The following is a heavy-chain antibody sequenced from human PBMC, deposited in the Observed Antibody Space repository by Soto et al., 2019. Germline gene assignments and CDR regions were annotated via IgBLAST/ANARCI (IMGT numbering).Heavy chain of an antibody. D-gene: IGHD6-19*01. Sequence: PSETLSLTCTLSGGSFTENSHYWGWIRQSPERGLEWIGTLSYTGSTYYTPSLQNRVTISADTSKNQLSLKLTSVTAADTAIYFCARHFQWPRCWFDSWGQGTLVTVSS. CDR2: LSYTGST. CDR3: ARHFQWPRCWFDS. V-gene: IGHV4-39*01. J-gene: IGHJ5*01. CDR1: GGSFTENSHY.